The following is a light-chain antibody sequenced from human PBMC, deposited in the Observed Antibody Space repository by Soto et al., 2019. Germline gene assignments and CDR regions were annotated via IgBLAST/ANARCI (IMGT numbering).Light chain of an antibody. CDR1: QGIRSH. CDR2: GAS. J-gene: IGKJ1*01. Sequence: DIQMTQSPSSLSASVGDRVTITCRASQGIRSHLGWYQQKPGKAPQRLIYGASTLQAGVPSRFSGRGSGTEFTLTISSLQPEDFATYYCLQNDNFPRTFGQGTKVEIK. V-gene: IGKV1-17*01. CDR3: LQNDNFPRT.